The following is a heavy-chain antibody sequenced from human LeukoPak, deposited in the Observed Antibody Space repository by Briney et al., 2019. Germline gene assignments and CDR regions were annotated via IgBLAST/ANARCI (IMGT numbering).Heavy chain of an antibody. J-gene: IGHJ3*02. V-gene: IGHV1-2*04. CDR1: GYTFTGYY. CDR3: ARDNGYCSSTSCLNAFDI. CDR2: INPNSGGT. D-gene: IGHD2-2*01. Sequence: ASVKVSCKASGYTFTGYYMHWVRQAPGQGLEWMGWINPNSGGTNCAQKFQGWVTMTRDTSISTAYMELSRLRSDDTAVYYCARDNGYCSSTSCLNAFDIWGQGTMVTVSS.